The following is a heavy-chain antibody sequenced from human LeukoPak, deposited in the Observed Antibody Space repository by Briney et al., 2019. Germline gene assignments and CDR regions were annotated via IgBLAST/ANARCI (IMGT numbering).Heavy chain of an antibody. D-gene: IGHD4-17*01. V-gene: IGHV3-9*01. J-gene: IGHJ3*02. Sequence: GGSLRLSCAASGFTVSSNYMSWVRQAPGKGLEWVSGISWNSGSIGYADSVKGRFTISRDNAKNSLYLQMNSLRAEDTALYYCAKAFGSVTMDAFDIWGQGTMVTVSS. CDR2: ISWNSGSI. CDR3: AKAFGSVTMDAFDI. CDR1: GFTVSSNY.